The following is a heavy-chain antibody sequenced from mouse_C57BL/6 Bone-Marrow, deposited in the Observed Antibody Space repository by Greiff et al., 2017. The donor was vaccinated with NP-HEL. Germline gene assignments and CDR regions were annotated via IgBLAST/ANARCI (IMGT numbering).Heavy chain of an antibody. V-gene: IGHV1-69*01. J-gene: IGHJ3*01. CDR1: GYTFTSYW. Sequence: QVQLQQPGAELVMPGASVKLSCKASGYTFTSYWMHWVKQRPGQGLEWIGEIDPSDSYTNYTQKFKGKSTLTVDKSSSTAYMQLSSLTSDDSAVYYCARSNWDWGFAYWGQGTLVTVSA. CDR3: ARSNWDWGFAY. CDR2: IDPSDSYT. D-gene: IGHD4-1*01.